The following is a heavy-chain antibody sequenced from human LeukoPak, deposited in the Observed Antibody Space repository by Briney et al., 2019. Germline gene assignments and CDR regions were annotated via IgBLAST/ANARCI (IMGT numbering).Heavy chain of an antibody. CDR1: GFSLSTSGVG. V-gene: IGHV2-5*02. CDR2: IYWDDDK. CDR3: AHSGGSGSYSRYGMDV. Sequence: SGPTLVNPTQTVTLTCTFSGFSLSTSGVGVGWIRQPPGKALEWLALIYWDDDKRYSPSLKSRLAITKDTSTNQVVLTMTNRDPVATATYYCAHSGGSGSYSRYGMDVWGQGTTVTVSS. J-gene: IGHJ6*02. D-gene: IGHD3-10*01.